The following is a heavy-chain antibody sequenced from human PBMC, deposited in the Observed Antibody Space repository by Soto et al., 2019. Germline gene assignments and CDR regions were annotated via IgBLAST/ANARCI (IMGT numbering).Heavy chain of an antibody. CDR2: ISSNGGST. J-gene: IGHJ3*02. V-gene: IGHV3-64D*08. CDR1: GVTFSSYA. Sequence: GGSLRLSCSASGVTFSSYAMHWVRQAPGKGLEYVSAISSNGGSTYYADSVKGRFTISRDNSKNTLYLQMSSLRAEDTAVYYCVTPYDSSGYYYVGDAFDIWGQGTMVTVSS. CDR3: VTPYDSSGYYYVGDAFDI. D-gene: IGHD3-22*01.